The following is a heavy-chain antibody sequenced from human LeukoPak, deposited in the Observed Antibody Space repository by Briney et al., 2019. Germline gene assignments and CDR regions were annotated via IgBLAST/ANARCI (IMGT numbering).Heavy chain of an antibody. D-gene: IGHD3-10*01. Sequence: ASVKVSCKTSGYTFTNYDINRVRQATGQGLEWMGWMNPNSGNTGYAQKFQGRVTMTRNISTSTAYMELSSLRSEDTAVYYCARGSRSGDYWGQGTQVTVSS. CDR2: MNPNSGNT. CDR1: GYTFTNYD. CDR3: ARGSRSGDY. J-gene: IGHJ4*02. V-gene: IGHV1-8*01.